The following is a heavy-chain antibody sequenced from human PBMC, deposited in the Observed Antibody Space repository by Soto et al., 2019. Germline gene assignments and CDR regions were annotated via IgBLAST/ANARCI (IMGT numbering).Heavy chain of an antibody. CDR2: ISGSGGST. D-gene: IGHD3-22*01. Sequence: SGGSLRLSCAASGFTFSSYAMSWVRQAPGKGLEWVSAISGSGGSTYYADSVKGRFTISRDNSKNTLYLQMNSLRAEDTAVYYCAKAQYYYDSSGLYYFDYWGQGTLVTVSS. CDR1: GFTFSSYA. J-gene: IGHJ4*02. CDR3: AKAQYYYDSSGLYYFDY. V-gene: IGHV3-23*01.